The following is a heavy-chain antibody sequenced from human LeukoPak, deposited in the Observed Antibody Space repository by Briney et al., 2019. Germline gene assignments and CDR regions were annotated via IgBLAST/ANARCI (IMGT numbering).Heavy chain of an antibody. CDR1: GYTFTSCD. D-gene: IGHD1-26*01. J-gene: IGHJ4*02. Sequence: GASVKVSCKASGYTFTSCDINWVRQATGQGLEWMGWTNPKSGNTGYAQKFQGRVTMTRSTSISTAYMELSSLRSEDTAVYYCARVTGSIDYWGQGTLLTVSS. CDR2: TNPKSGNT. CDR3: ARVTGSIDY. V-gene: IGHV1-8*01.